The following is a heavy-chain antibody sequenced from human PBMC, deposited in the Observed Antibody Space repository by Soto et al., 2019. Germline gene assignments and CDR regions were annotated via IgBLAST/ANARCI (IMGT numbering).Heavy chain of an antibody. CDR1: GFTFTAYS. Sequence: EVQLVESGGGLVQPGGSLRLSCAASGFTFTAYSMNWVRQAPGKGLEWVSYISSGSGSIYYADSVKGRFTISRDDAKSSLYLQMNSLRDEDTAVYYCARDFWDYWGQGTVVTVSS. J-gene: IGHJ4*02. CDR3: ARDFWDY. V-gene: IGHV3-48*02. D-gene: IGHD3-3*01. CDR2: ISSGSGSI.